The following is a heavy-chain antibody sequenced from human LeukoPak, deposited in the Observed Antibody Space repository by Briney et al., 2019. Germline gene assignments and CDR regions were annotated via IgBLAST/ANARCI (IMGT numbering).Heavy chain of an antibody. CDR1: GYSFSTNSVA. D-gene: IGHD3-10*01. Sequence: SQTLSLTCAISGYSFSTNSVAWNWIRHSPSRGLEWLVKTYYMSKWYNNYAVSVKSRITINADTSKNHFSLQLNSVTPEDTAVYYCARGSYYGSGSLYIPDYWGQGTLVTVSS. J-gene: IGHJ4*02. V-gene: IGHV6-1*01. CDR2: TYYMSKWYN. CDR3: ARGSYYGSGSLYIPDY.